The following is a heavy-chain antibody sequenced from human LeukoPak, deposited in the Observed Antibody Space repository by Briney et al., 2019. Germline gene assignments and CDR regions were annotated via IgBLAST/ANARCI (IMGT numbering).Heavy chain of an antibody. V-gene: IGHV1-2*02. J-gene: IGHJ5*02. CDR3: ATAGYYGSGSYYNRNWFDP. CDR1: GYTFTGYY. Sequence: ASVKVSCKASGYTFTGYYMHWVRRAPGQGLEWMGWINPNSGGTNYAQKFQGRVTMTRDTSISTAYMELSRLRSDDTAVYYCATAGYYGSGSYYNRNWFDPWGQGTLVTVSS. CDR2: INPNSGGT. D-gene: IGHD3-10*01.